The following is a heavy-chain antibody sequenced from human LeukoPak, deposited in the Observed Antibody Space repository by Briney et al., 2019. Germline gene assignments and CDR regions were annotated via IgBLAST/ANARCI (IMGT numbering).Heavy chain of an antibody. CDR2: ISYDGSNK. Sequence: QTGRSLRLSCAASGFTSSSYAMHWVRQAPGKGLEWVAVISYDGSNKYYADSVKGRFTISRDNSKNTLYLQMNSLRAEDTAVYYCGRALWNDIDYWGQGTLVTVSS. J-gene: IGHJ4*02. D-gene: IGHD1-1*01. CDR1: GFTSSSYA. V-gene: IGHV3-30*01. CDR3: GRALWNDIDY.